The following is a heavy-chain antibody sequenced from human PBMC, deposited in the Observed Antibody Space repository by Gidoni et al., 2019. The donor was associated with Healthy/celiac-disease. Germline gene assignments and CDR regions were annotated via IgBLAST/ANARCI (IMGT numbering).Heavy chain of an antibody. Sequence: EVQLFEFGGGLVQPGGSLRLSCAASGFTFSSYAMSWVRQAPGKGLEWVSAISVSGGSTYYADSVKGRFTITTDNSKNTLYLQMTSLRAEDTAVYYCAKVVAATGAFDIWGQGTMVTVSS. V-gene: IGHV3-23*01. D-gene: IGHD2-15*01. CDR2: ISVSGGST. CDR1: GFTFSSYA. J-gene: IGHJ3*02. CDR3: AKVVAATGAFDI.